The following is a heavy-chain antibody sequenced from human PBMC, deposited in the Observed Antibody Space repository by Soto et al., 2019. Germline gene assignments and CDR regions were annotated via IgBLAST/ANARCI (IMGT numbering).Heavy chain of an antibody. J-gene: IGHJ6*02. D-gene: IGHD3-3*01. CDR1: GFTFSSYG. CDR2: ISYDGSNK. Sequence: GGSLRLSCAASGFTFSSYGMHWVRQAPGKGLEWVAVISYDGSNKYYADSVKGRFTISRDNSKNTLYLQMNSLRAEDTAVYYCAKDLPVRYDFWSGSYYGTDVWGQGTTVTVSS. V-gene: IGHV3-30*18. CDR3: AKDLPVRYDFWSGSYYGTDV.